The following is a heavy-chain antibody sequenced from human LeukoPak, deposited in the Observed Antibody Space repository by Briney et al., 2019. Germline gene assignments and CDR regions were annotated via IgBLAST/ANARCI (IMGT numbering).Heavy chain of an antibody. Sequence: RVASVKVSCKASGGTFSSYAISWVRQAPGQGLEWMGGIIPIFGTANYAQKFQGRVTITTDESTSTAYMELSSLRSEDTAVYYCATGGLRGGLYNWFDPWGQGTLVTVSS. J-gene: IGHJ5*02. D-gene: IGHD1-14*01. V-gene: IGHV1-69*05. CDR1: GGTFSSYA. CDR2: IIPIFGTA. CDR3: ATGGLRGGLYNWFDP.